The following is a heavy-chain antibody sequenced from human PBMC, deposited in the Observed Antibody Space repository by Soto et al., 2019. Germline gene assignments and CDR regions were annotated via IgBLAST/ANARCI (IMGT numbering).Heavy chain of an antibody. Sequence: GGSLGLSCAASGFTFSSYGMHWVRQAPGKGLEWVAVISYDGSNKYYADSVKGRFTISRDNSKNTLYLQMNSLRAEDTAVYYCAKDDSDYGDYVFGGQYYYYGMDVWGQGTTVTVSS. D-gene: IGHD4-17*01. CDR1: GFTFSSYG. J-gene: IGHJ6*02. CDR2: ISYDGSNK. V-gene: IGHV3-30*18. CDR3: AKDDSDYGDYVFGGQYYYYGMDV.